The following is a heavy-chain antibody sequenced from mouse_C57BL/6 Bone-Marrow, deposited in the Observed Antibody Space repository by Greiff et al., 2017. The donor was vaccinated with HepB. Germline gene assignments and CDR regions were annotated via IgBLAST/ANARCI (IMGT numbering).Heavy chain of an antibody. J-gene: IGHJ2*01. V-gene: IGHV5-9-1*02. CDR2: ISSGGDYI. CDR1: GFTFSSYA. CDR3: TRERVIVTTTYFDY. D-gene: IGHD2-5*01. Sequence: EVQLVESGEGLVKPGGSLKLSCAASGFTFSSYAISWVRQTPEKRLEWVAYISSGGDYIYYADTVKGRFTISRDNARNTLYLQMSSLKSEDTAMYYCTRERVIVTTTYFDYWGQGTTLTVSS.